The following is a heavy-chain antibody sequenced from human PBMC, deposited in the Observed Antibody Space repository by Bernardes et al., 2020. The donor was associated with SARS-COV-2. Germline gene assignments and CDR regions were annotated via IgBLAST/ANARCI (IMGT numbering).Heavy chain of an antibody. CDR2: IYSSGSS. Sequence: SETLSLTCTVSGASISSSNYYWGWIRQPPGKGLEWVGNIYSSGSSYYNPSLQSRVSASVDTSTNQFSLRLAFMTAADTAVYYCAGSFCGIDCYIGGLRSWDYGMDVWGRGTTVTVSS. CDR1: GASISSSNYY. D-gene: IGHD2-21*02. CDR3: AGSFCGIDCYIGGLRSWDYGMDV. V-gene: IGHV4-39*01. J-gene: IGHJ6*02.